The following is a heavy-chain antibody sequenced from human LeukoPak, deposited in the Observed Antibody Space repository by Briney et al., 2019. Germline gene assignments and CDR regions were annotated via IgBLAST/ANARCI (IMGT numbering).Heavy chain of an antibody. CDR3: AKSRRGANSGGSYYFDY. D-gene: IGHD2-15*01. CDR1: GFTFSNYA. Sequence: PGGSLRLSCAASGFTFSNYAMTWVRQAPGKGLEWVSAISGSGDITYYADPVKGRFTISRDNSKNTLHLQMSSLRAEDTAVYYCAKSRRGANSGGSYYFDYWGQGTLVTVSS. J-gene: IGHJ4*02. V-gene: IGHV3-23*01. CDR2: ISGSGDIT.